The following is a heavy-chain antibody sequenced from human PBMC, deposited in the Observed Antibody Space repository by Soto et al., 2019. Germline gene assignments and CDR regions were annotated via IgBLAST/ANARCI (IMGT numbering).Heavy chain of an antibody. CDR3: ARDPHSSGIDY. V-gene: IGHV4-34*01. Sequence: XETLSLTCSVYGWSFSGYYWSWIRQPPGKGLEWIGEINHSGSTNYNPSLKSRVTISVDTSKNQFSLKLSSVTAADTAVYYCARDPHSSGIDYWGQGTLVTVSS. D-gene: IGHD6-19*01. CDR1: GWSFSGYY. CDR2: INHSGST. J-gene: IGHJ4*02.